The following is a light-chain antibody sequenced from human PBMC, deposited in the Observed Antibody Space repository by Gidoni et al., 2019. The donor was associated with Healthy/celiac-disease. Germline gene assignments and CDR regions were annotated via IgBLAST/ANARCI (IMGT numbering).Light chain of an antibody. CDR2: KDS. J-gene: IGLJ2*01. CDR3: YSVPEV. V-gene: IGLV3-27*01. CDR1: VLAKKY. Sequence: SYELTQPSSVSVSPGQTARITCSGDVLAKKYARWFQQKPGQAPVLVIYKDSERPSGIPERFSGSSSGTTVTLTISGAQVEDEADYYCYSVPEVFGGGTKLTVL.